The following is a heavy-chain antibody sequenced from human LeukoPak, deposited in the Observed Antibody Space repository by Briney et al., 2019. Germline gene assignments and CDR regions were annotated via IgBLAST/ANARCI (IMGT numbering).Heavy chain of an antibody. CDR3: ARCYSGSYVYYYYYGMDV. Sequence: SATLSLTCTVSGGSISSGGYYWSWIRQHPGKGLEWIGYIYYSGSTYYNPSLKSRVTISVDTSKNQFSLKLSSVTAADTAVYYCARCYSGSYVYYYYYGMDVWGQGTTVTVS. CDR1: GGSISSGGYY. V-gene: IGHV4-31*03. D-gene: IGHD1-26*01. J-gene: IGHJ6*02. CDR2: IYYSGST.